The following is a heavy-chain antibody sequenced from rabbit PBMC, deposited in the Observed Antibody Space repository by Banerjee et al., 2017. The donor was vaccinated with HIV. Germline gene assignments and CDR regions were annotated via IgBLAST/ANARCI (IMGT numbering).Heavy chain of an antibody. CDR2: IDTGTGDT. J-gene: IGHJ4*01. CDR3: ARADAISGYYYHL. D-gene: IGHD1-1*01. Sequence: PGASLTLTCTASGFSFSDNYWICWVRQAPGKGLEWIACIDTGTGDTYYASWAKGRFTISRSTSLNTVTLQMTSLTAADTATYFCARADAISGYYYHLWGPGTLVTVS. CDR1: GFSFSDNYW. V-gene: IGHV1S45*01.